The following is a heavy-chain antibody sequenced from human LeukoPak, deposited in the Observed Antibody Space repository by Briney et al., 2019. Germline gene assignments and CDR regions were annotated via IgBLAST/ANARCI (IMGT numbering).Heavy chain of an antibody. D-gene: IGHD3-10*01. CDR2: ISGSGGST. CDR1: GFTFSSYA. V-gene: IGHV3-23*01. J-gene: IGHJ4*02. CDR3: AKDRWNYYGSGSYSNY. Sequence: GGSLRLSCAASGFTFSSYAMSWVRQAPGKGLEGVSAISGSGGSTYYADSVKGRFTISRDNAKNTLYLQMNSLRAEDTAVYYCAKDRWNYYGSGSYSNYWGQGTLVTVSS.